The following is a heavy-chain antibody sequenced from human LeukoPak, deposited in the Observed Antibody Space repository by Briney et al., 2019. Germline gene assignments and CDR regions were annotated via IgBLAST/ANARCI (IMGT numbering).Heavy chain of an antibody. V-gene: IGHV4-39*07. CDR3: ASAPATVTTSRFDY. CDR1: GGSISSSSYY. D-gene: IGHD4-11*01. Sequence: PSETLSLTCTVSGGSISSSSYYWGWIRQPPGKGLEWIGSIYYSGSTYYNPSLKSRVTISVDTSKNQFSLKLSSVTAADTAVYYCASAPATVTTSRFDYWGQGTLVTVSS. CDR2: IYYSGST. J-gene: IGHJ4*02.